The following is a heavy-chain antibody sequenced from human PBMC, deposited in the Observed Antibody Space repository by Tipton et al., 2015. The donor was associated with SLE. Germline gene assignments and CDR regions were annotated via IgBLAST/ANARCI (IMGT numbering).Heavy chain of an antibody. CDR1: GYSISTGYY. Sequence: TLSLTCHVSGYSISTGYYWAWIRQSPGKGLECIGTIYHSLSTLYNPSLESRVTISVDRAKNQFSLKVTSVTAADTAMYFCARDFWSGFYRRSFYFDSWGRGALVTVSS. V-gene: IGHV4-38-2*02. D-gene: IGHD3-3*01. CDR2: IYHSLST. J-gene: IGHJ4*02. CDR3: ARDFWSGFYRRSFYFDS.